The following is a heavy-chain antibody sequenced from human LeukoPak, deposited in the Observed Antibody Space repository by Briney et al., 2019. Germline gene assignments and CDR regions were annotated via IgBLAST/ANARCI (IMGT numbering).Heavy chain of an antibody. D-gene: IGHD3-22*01. Sequence: GGSLRLSCAASGFTFSTYWMSWVRQAPGKGLEWVANIKEDGSGKYYGDSVKGRFTISRDNAKNSLYLQMNSLRAEDTAVYYCARDSSGYQWGQGTLVTVSS. CDR1: GFTFSTYW. CDR2: IKEDGSGK. CDR3: ARDSSGYQ. V-gene: IGHV3-7*01. J-gene: IGHJ4*02.